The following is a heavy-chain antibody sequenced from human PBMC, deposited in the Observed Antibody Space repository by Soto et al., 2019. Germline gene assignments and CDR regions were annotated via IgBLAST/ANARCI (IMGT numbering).Heavy chain of an antibody. J-gene: IGHJ4*02. V-gene: IGHV1-3*01. Sequence: QVQLVQSGAEVKKPGASVKVSCKASGYTFTSYAMHWVRQAPGQRLEWMGWINAGNGNTKYSQKFQGRVTITRDTSASTAYMELSSLRSEDTAVYYCAVPGVGDAYYFDYWGQGTLVTVSS. CDR3: AVPGVGDAYYFDY. CDR1: GYTFTSYA. D-gene: IGHD1-26*01. CDR2: INAGNGNT.